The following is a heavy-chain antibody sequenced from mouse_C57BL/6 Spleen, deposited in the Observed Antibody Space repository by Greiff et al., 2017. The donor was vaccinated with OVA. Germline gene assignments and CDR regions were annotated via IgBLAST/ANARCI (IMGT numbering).Heavy chain of an antibody. D-gene: IGHD2-1*01. CDR3: AREGNSHFDY. J-gene: IGHJ2*01. CDR1: GYSITSGYY. V-gene: IGHV3-6*01. CDR2: ISYDGSN. Sequence: EVQLQQSGPGLVKPSQSLSLTCPVTGYSITSGYYWNWIRQFPGNKLEWMGYISYDGSNNYNPSLKNRISITRDTSKNQFFLKLNSVTTEDTATYYCAREGNSHFDYWGQGTTLTVSS.